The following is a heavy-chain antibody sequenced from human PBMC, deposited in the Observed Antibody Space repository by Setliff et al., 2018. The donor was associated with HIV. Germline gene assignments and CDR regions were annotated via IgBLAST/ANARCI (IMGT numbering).Heavy chain of an antibody. J-gene: IGHJ6*03. CDR3: ARFQAWQLRRRGGYYYYMDV. CDR2: IHYSGSS. Sequence: SETLSLTCTVSGGSISGYYWSWVRQPPEKRLELIGFIHYSGSSDYNPSLKSRITISVDMSRNQFSLVLSSVTAADTAVYYCARFQAWQLRRRGGYYYYMDVWGKGTTVTVSS. CDR1: GGSISGYY. D-gene: IGHD1-1*01. V-gene: IGHV4-59*01.